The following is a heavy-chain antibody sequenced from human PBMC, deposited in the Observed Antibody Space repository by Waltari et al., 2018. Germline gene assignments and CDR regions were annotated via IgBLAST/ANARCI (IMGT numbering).Heavy chain of an antibody. V-gene: IGHV3-33*01. Sequence: QVQLVESGGGVVQPGRSLRLSCAASGFTFSSYGLPWVRQAPGKGLEWVAVIWYDGSNKYYADSVKGRFTISRDNSKNTLYLQMNSLRAEDTAVYYCARETYDAFDIWGQGTMVTVSS. CDR2: IWYDGSNK. CDR1: GFTFSSYG. CDR3: ARETYDAFDI. J-gene: IGHJ3*02.